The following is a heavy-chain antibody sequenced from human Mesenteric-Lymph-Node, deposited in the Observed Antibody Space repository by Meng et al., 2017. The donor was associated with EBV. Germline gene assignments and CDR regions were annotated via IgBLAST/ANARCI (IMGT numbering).Heavy chain of an antibody. CDR1: GGSVSSGSYY. D-gene: IGHD1-26*01. V-gene: IGHV4-61*01. J-gene: IGHJ4*02. Sequence: QVQLQGSGPVLVKPSETLSLTCTVSGGSVSSGSYYWSWIRQPPGKGLEWIGYIYYSGSTNYNPSLKSRVTISVDTSKNQFSLKLSSVTAADTAVYYCALIIVGATHFDYWGQGTLVTVSS. CDR2: IYYSGST. CDR3: ALIIVGATHFDY.